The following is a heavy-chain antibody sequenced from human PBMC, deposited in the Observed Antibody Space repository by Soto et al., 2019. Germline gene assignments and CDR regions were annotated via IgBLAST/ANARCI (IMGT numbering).Heavy chain of an antibody. CDR2: ISGSGGST. J-gene: IGHJ4*02. V-gene: IGHV3-23*01. Sequence: GGSLRLSCAASGFTFSSYAMSWVRQAPGKGLEWVSAISGSGGSTYYADSVKGRFTISRDNSKNTLYLQMNSLRAEDTAVYYCAKDGRCSGGSCPFDYWGQGTLVTVSS. CDR1: GFTFSSYA. CDR3: AKDGRCSGGSCPFDY. D-gene: IGHD2-15*01.